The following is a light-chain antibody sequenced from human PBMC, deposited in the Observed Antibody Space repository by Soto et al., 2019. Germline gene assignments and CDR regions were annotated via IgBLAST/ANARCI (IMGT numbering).Light chain of an antibody. J-gene: IGKJ1*01. CDR1: RSVTKKC. CDR3: QQYGSSPLT. CDR2: GAS. Sequence: ESVLTESPVTLPLSSGARVTLFRRSSRSVTKKCVAWYQRKPGQAPALLIYGASSGATDIPRRFSGSGSGTDFTLTITRLEPEDFAVYYCQQYGSSPLTFGQGTKVESK. V-gene: IGKV3-20*01.